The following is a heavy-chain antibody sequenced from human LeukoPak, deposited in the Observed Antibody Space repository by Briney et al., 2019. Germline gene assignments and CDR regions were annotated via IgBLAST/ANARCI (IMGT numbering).Heavy chain of an antibody. Sequence: GGSLRLSCAASGFTFRSYWMPWVRQAPGKGLVWVSRINGDGSSTSYAYSVKGRFTISRDNGKKELYLQMNSLGAEDTAVYYCAVKGGFNDWDAPFDYWGQGTLVTVSS. J-gene: IGHJ4*02. CDR2: INGDGSST. V-gene: IGHV3-74*01. D-gene: IGHD3-9*01. CDR3: AVKGGFNDWDAPFDY. CDR1: GFTFRSYW.